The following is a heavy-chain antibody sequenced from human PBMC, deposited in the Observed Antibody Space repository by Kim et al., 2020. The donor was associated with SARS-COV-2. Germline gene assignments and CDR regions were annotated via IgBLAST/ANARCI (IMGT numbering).Heavy chain of an antibody. D-gene: IGHD3-10*01. Sequence: GGSLRLSCAASGFTFSSSWMTWVRLAPGKGLEWVANINVDGSVENYVDSVKGRFIISRDNAKNSLYLQVNSLRAEDTAVYYCARDRDYNTFDYWGQGTLV. CDR1: GFTFSSSW. J-gene: IGHJ4*02. CDR2: INVDGSVE. V-gene: IGHV3-7*03. CDR3: ARDRDYNTFDY.